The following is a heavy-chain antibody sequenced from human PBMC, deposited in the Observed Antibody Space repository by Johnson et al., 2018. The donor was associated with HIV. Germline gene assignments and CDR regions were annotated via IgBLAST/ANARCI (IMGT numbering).Heavy chain of an antibody. D-gene: IGHD2-21*02. V-gene: IGHV3-20*04. CDR3: ARDGEAQELPLGDALDV. CDR1: GLTFDDYG. J-gene: IGHJ3*01. CDR2: INWNGDNT. Sequence: VQLVESGGGVVRPGESLRLSCTASGLTFDDYGMSWVRQVPGKGLEWVSGINWNGDNTGYADSVKGLFTISRDNAKNAVYLQMNSLRAEDTALYYCARDGEAQELPLGDALDVWGRGTMVIVSS.